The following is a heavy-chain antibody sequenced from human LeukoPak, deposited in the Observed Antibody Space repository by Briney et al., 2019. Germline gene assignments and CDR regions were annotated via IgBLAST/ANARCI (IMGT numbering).Heavy chain of an antibody. D-gene: IGHD2-8*01. V-gene: IGHV4-30-4*08. CDR1: GGSISSGDYY. CDR3: ARAPGYSTDGVCSPYYYYYMDV. J-gene: IGHJ6*03. CDR2: IYYSGST. Sequence: SETLSLTCTVSGGSISSGDYYWSWIRQPPGKGLEWIGYIYYSGSTYYNPSLKSRVTISVDTSKNQFSLKLSSVAAADTAVYQCARAPGYSTDGVCSPYYYYYMDVCGKGDPVSVSS.